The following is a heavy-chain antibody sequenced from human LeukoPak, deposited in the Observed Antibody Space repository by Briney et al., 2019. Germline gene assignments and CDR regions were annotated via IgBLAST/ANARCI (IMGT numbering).Heavy chain of an antibody. Sequence: PGGSLRLSCAASGFTFSSYAMSWVRQAPGKGLEWVSAISGSGGSTYYADSVKGRFTISRDNSKNTLYLQMNSLIAEDTAVYYCAKDQETYYDYVWGSYRQPYYFDYWGQGTLVTVSS. V-gene: IGHV3-23*01. CDR2: ISGSGGST. CDR1: GFTFSSYA. D-gene: IGHD3-16*02. CDR3: AKDQETYYDYVWGSYRQPYYFDY. J-gene: IGHJ4*02.